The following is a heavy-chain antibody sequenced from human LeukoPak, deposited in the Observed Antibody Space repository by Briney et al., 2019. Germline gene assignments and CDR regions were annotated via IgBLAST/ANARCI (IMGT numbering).Heavy chain of an antibody. J-gene: IGHJ4*02. CDR1: GYTFTSYD. CDR2: MNPNSGNT. CDR3: AVVGYGSGSRR. V-gene: IGHV1-8*01. Sequence: ASVKVSCKASGYTFTSYDINWVRQATGQGLEWMGWMNPNSGNTGYAHKIQGRVTMTRNTSISTAYMELSSLRSEDTAVYYCAVVGYGSGSRRWGQGTLVTVSS. D-gene: IGHD3-10*01.